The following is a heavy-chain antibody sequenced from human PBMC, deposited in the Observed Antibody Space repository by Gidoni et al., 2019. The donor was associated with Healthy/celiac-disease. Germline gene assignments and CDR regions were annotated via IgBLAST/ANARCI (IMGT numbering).Heavy chain of an antibody. Sequence: QVQLQESGPGLVKPSETLSLTCTVSGGSVSSGSYYWSWIRQPPGKGLEWIGYIYYSGSTNYNPSLKSRVTISVDTSKNQFSLKLSSVTAADTAVYYCARHPGPWAPIDYWGQGTLVTVSS. CDR1: GGSVSSGSYY. CDR2: IYYSGST. CDR3: ARHPGPWAPIDY. J-gene: IGHJ4*02. V-gene: IGHV4-61*01.